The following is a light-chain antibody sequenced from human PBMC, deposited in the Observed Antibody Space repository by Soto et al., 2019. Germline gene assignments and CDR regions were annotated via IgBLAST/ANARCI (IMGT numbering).Light chain of an antibody. Sequence: QPVLAQPPSASGTPGQRVSISCSGSSSNIGTSSVNWYQHVPGAAPQLLIYSNDQRPLEVPDRFSGSKSGTSASLAISGLRSDDEGDYYCAAWDDSLNGWVFGGGTQLTVL. V-gene: IGLV1-44*01. CDR2: SND. J-gene: IGLJ3*02. CDR3: AAWDDSLNGWV. CDR1: SSNIGTSS.